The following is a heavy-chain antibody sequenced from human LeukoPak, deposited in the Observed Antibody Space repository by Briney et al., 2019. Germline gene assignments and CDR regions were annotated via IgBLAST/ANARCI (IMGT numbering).Heavy chain of an antibody. CDR3: ARDRDYGGNPGAFDI. Sequence: GGSLRLSCAASGFSISSYSMNWVRQAPGKGLEWVSSITISSNFIYYADSVKGRFTISRDNAKSSLFLQMNSLRAEDTAVYYCARDRDYGGNPGAFDIWGQGTMVTVSS. CDR2: ITISSNFI. J-gene: IGHJ3*02. V-gene: IGHV3-21*04. CDR1: GFSISSYS. D-gene: IGHD4-23*01.